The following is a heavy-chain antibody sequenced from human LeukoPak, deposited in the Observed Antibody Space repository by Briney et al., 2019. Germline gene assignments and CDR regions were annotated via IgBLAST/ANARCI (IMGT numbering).Heavy chain of an antibody. J-gene: IGHJ4*02. CDR3: VRDLDY. Sequence: GGSLRLSCAASGFTFSSYEMNWVRQGPGKGLEWFSYISSGGGTIYYADSVKGRFTISRDNAQNSLYLQMNSLRAEDTAVYYCVRDLDYWGQGTLVTVSP. CDR2: ISSGGGTI. V-gene: IGHV3-48*03. CDR1: GFTFSSYE.